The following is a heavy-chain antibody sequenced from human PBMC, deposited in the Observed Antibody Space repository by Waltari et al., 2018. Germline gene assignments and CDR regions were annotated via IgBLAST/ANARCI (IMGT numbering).Heavy chain of an antibody. V-gene: IGHV4-38-2*01. CDR3: ARRYCSGGSCHEFDY. Sequence: QVQLQESGPGLVKPSETLSLTCAVSGYSISSGYYWGWIRQPPGKGLEWIGSIYHSGRTSYNPSLKSRVTISVDTSKNQFSLKLSSVTAADTAVYYCARRYCSGGSCHEFDYWGQGTLVTVSS. J-gene: IGHJ4*02. CDR2: IYHSGRT. CDR1: GYSISSGYY. D-gene: IGHD2-15*01.